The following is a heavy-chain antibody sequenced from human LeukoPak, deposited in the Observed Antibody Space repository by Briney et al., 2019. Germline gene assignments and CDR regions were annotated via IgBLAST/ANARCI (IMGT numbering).Heavy chain of an antibody. CDR1: VGSISSSSYY. J-gene: IGHJ4*02. CDR2: INYSGST. CDR3: ARLSDY. Sequence: SETLSLTCTVSVGSISSSSYYWRWIRQPPGKGLDWIGSINYSGSTYYNPSLKSRVTISVDTSKTQFSLKLSSVTAADTAVYYCARLSDYWGQGTLVTVSS. V-gene: IGHV4-39*01.